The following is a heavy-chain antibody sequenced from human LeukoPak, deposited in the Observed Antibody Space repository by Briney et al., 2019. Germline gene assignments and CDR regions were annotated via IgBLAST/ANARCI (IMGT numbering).Heavy chain of an antibody. CDR2: IWYDGSNK. D-gene: IGHD1-7*01. CDR1: GFTFSSHG. CDR3: ANGPTYRGYNWNYSGY. V-gene: IGHV3-33*06. Sequence: GGSLRLSCAAAGFTFSSHGMHWVRQAPGKGLEWVAVIWYDGSNKYYADSVKGRFTISRDNSKDMLYLQMNSLRAEDTAVYYCANGPTYRGYNWNYSGYWGQGTLVTVSS. J-gene: IGHJ4*02.